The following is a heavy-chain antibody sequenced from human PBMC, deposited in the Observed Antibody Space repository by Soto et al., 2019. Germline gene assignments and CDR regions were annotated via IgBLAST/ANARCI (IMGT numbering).Heavy chain of an antibody. CDR2: INPGKGHT. D-gene: IGHD3-10*01. V-gene: IGHV1-3*01. J-gene: IGHJ5*02. CDR1: GYTFTSYT. CDR3: ARDLGGSGSSWA. Sequence: GASVKVSCKASGYTFTSYTMHWVRPAPGQRLEWMGWINPGKGHTKYSQKFQGRVTITRDTSASTAYMYLSSLRSEDTAAYYCARDLGGSGSSWAWGQGTLVTVSS.